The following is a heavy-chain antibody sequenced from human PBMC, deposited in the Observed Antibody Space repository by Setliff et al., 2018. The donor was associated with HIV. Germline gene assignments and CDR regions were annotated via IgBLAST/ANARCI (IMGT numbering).Heavy chain of an antibody. J-gene: IGHJ6*03. CDR3: ARYCGGDCYPSAYYMDV. V-gene: IGHV4-39*07. CDR2: IYYNGNT. D-gene: IGHD2-21*01. Sequence: SETLSLTCSVSGASISSNSYYWGWIRQPPGQGLEWVGSIYYNGNTFYNQSLQSRVTISLDPSKNQFSLSLSSVTAADTAVYYCARYCGGDCYPSAYYMDVWGKGTTVTV. CDR1: GASISSNSYY.